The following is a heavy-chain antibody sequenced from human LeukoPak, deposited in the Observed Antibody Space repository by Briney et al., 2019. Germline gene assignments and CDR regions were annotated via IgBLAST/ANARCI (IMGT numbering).Heavy chain of an antibody. J-gene: IGHJ5*02. V-gene: IGHV5-51*01. Sequence: GESLKTSFQGSGYTFTSYWIGWVRQMPGKGLEWMGIINPGDSDTRYNPSFQGQVTISVDKSINTAYLQWSSLKASDTATYFCVRGHVYNDHWGQGALVTVSS. CDR1: GYTFTSYW. CDR3: VRGHVYNDH. D-gene: IGHD1-1*01. CDR2: INPGDSDT.